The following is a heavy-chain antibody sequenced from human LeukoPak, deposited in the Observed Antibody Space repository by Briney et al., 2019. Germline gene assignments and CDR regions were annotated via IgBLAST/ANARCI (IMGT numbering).Heavy chain of an antibody. CDR1: GGSNNSYY. CDR2: THPSGNT. Sequence: SETLSLTCTVSGGSNNSYYWSWTRQPPGKGLEWVGYTHPSGNTNYSPSLKSRATISIDTSRNQFSLKLSSVTAADTAVYYCARKAPKKGWFDPWGQGTLVTVSS. CDR3: ARKAPKKGWFDP. J-gene: IGHJ5*02. V-gene: IGHV4-4*09.